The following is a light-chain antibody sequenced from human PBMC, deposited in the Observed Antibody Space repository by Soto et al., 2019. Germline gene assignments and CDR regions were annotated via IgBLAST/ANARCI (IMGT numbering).Light chain of an antibody. V-gene: IGKV1-39*01. CDR3: QRSHSPPYT. J-gene: IGKJ2*01. CDR1: QTIGNY. CDR2: DAF. Sequence: DIQMTQSPSSLSASVGDRVTITCRASQTIGNYFNWYQLKPGQGPKLLIYDAFRLQRGVPSRFSGSGSGTDFTLTISSLQPEDVAAYDCQRSHSPPYTFGQGTNVDIK.